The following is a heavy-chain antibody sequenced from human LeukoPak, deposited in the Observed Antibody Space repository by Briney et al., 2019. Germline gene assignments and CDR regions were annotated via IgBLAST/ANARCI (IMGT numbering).Heavy chain of an antibody. D-gene: IGHD2-2*01. V-gene: IGHV4-34*01. CDR3: ARAYCSSTSCYPYYFDY. CDR1: GGSFSGYY. CDR2: INHSGST. Sequence: SETLSLTCAVYGGSFSGYYWSWIRQPPGKGLEWIGEINHSGSTNYNPSLKSRVTISVDTSKNRFSLKLSSVTAADTAVYYCARAYCSSTSCYPYYFDYWGQGTLVTVSS. J-gene: IGHJ4*02.